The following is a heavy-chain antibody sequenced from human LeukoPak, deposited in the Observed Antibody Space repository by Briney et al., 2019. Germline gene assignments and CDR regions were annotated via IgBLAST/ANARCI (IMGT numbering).Heavy chain of an antibody. J-gene: IGHJ4*02. CDR2: IHYIGRP. V-gene: IGHV4-39*01. Sequence: SETLSLTRTLSNGSISSSVYYRGWIRQPPGKGLEWIGNIHYIGRPYYNPSLKSRDTTSVDTSKNQFSLKLSSVTAADTAVYYCARHESSVGWFLELWRQGPLVTVSS. D-gene: IGHD3-3*01. CDR1: NGSISSSVYY. CDR3: ARHESSVGWFLEL.